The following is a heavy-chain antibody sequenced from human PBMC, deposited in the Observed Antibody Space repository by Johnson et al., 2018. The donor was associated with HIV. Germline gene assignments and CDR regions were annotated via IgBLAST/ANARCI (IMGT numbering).Heavy chain of an antibody. V-gene: IGHV3-33*01. CDR2: IWYDGSIK. CDR3: ARDPGGVAAFDI. Sequence: QVQLVESGGGVVQPGRSLRLSCVVSGFTFSSYGMHWVRQAPGKGLEWVAVIWYDGSIKYYANSVKGRFTISRDNSKNTLYLQMNSLRAEDMAVYYCARDPGGVAAFDIWGQGTMVTVSS. CDR1: GFTFSSYG. J-gene: IGHJ3*02. D-gene: IGHD3-16*01.